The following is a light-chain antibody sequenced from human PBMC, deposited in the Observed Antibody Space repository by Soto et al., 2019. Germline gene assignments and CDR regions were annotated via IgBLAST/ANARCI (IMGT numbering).Light chain of an antibody. CDR3: QPRSNTPPT. J-gene: IGKJ2*01. V-gene: IGKV1-39*01. CDR2: EAS. CDR1: HNIVTY. Sequence: DIHMAQSPPSLSASVGDRVTITCRASHNIVTYLNWYQQKAGKAPSLLIYEASHLQSGVPFRFFGSGSGTEFPLPLDNLEHEDSATYFWQPRSNTPPTFGPGTKLEIK.